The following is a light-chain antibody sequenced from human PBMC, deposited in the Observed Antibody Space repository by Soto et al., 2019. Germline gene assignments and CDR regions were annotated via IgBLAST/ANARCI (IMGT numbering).Light chain of an antibody. CDR2: SAS. Sequence: VMTQSPATLSVSPGERATLSCRTSQSVGGNLAWYQQKPGQGPRLLIYSASSRATDIPARFSGSGSGTEFTLTINILQSEDFAVYFCQQSNNWPPTFGGGTKVEIK. CDR3: QQSNNWPPT. J-gene: IGKJ4*01. V-gene: IGKV3-15*01. CDR1: QSVGGN.